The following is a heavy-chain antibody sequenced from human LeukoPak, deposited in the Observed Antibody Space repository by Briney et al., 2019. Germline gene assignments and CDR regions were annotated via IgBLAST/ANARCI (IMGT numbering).Heavy chain of an antibody. D-gene: IGHD2-2*01. J-gene: IGHJ4*02. CDR2: INSDGSST. Sequence: GGSLRLSCAASGFTFSSYWMHWVRQAPGKGLVWVSRINSDGSSTSYADSVKGRFTISRDNAKNTLYLQMNSLRAEDTAVYYCAREGDIVVVRGVDYWGQGTLVTVSS. CDR3: AREGDIVVVRGVDY. CDR1: GFTFSSYW. V-gene: IGHV3-74*01.